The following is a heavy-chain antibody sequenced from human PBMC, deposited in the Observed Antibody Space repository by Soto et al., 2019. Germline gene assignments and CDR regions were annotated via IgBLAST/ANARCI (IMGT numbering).Heavy chain of an antibody. Sequence: PSETLSLTCAVSGGSISSGGYSWSWIRQPPGKVMEWIGYIYHTGSTYYNSSLKSRVTISVDTSKNQFSLKLSSVTAADTAVYYCAYTGIAAAGTAYYYGMDVWGQGTTVTVSS. J-gene: IGHJ6*02. V-gene: IGHV4-30-2*01. CDR3: AYTGIAAAGTAYYYGMDV. D-gene: IGHD6-13*01. CDR2: IYHTGST. CDR1: GGSISSGGYS.